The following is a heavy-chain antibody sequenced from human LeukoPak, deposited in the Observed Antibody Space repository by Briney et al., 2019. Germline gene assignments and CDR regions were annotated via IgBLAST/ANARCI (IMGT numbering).Heavy chain of an antibody. Sequence: SETLSLTCTVSGGSISSYYWNWIRQPPGKGLEWIGYIYYSGSTNYNPSLKSRVTISVDTSKNQFSLKLSSVTAADTAVYYCARVITPFYYDFWSGSPTGYYMDVWGKGTTVTVSS. V-gene: IGHV4-59*01. J-gene: IGHJ6*03. CDR1: GGSISSYY. CDR3: ARVITPFYYDFWSGSPTGYYMDV. CDR2: IYYSGST. D-gene: IGHD3-3*01.